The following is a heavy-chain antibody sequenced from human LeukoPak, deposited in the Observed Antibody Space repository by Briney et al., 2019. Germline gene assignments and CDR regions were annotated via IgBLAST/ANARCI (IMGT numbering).Heavy chain of an antibody. Sequence: SETLSLTCTVSGGSISSYYWSWIRQPPGKGLEWIGYIYYSGSTNYNPSLKSRVTISVDTSKNQFSLKLSSVTAADTAVYYCARGRDGYNFYYYYYMDVWGKGTTVTISS. J-gene: IGHJ6*03. CDR3: ARGRDGYNFYYYYYMDV. V-gene: IGHV4-59*01. CDR1: GGSISSYY. CDR2: IYYSGST. D-gene: IGHD5-24*01.